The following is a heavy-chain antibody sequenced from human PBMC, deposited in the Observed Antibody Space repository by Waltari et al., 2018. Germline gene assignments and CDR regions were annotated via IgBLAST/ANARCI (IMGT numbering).Heavy chain of an antibody. J-gene: IGHJ4*02. CDR3: ASGAYCSSTSCLDY. D-gene: IGHD2-2*01. CDR1: GGSISSGGYY. CDR2: IYYSGST. Sequence: QVQLQESGPGLVKPAQTLSLTCTVSGGSISSGGYYWRWNRQHPGKGLEWIGYIYYSGSTYYNPSLKSRVTISVDTSKNQFSLKLSSVTAADTAVYYCASGAYCSSTSCLDYWGQGTLVTVSS. V-gene: IGHV4-31*03.